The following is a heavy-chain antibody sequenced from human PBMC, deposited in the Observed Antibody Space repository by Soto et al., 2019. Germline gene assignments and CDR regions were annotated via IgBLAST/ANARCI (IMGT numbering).Heavy chain of an antibody. Sequence: PGGSLRLSCAASGFTFNSYAMHWVRQAPGKGLEWVAVISYDGSNKYYADSVKGRFTISRDNSKNTLYLQMNSLRAEDTAVYYCARDRISLNWFDPWGQGTLVTVSS. CDR1: GFTFNSYA. J-gene: IGHJ5*02. CDR3: ARDRISLNWFDP. V-gene: IGHV3-30-3*01. CDR2: ISYDGSNK. D-gene: IGHD2-15*01.